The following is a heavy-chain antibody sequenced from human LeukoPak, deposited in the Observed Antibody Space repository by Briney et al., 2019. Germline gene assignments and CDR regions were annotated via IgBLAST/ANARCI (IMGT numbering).Heavy chain of an antibody. V-gene: IGHV4-39*01. J-gene: IGHJ4*02. CDR1: GGSIRSYY. CDR3: ARRSVYSYFDY. CDR2: VYYSGST. Sequence: SETLSLTCTVSGGSIRSYYWSWIRQPPGKGLEWIGSVYYSGSTYYSPSLKSRITISVDTSKNQFSLNLSSVTAADTAVYYCARRSVYSYFDYWGQGTLVTVSS. D-gene: IGHD4-11*01.